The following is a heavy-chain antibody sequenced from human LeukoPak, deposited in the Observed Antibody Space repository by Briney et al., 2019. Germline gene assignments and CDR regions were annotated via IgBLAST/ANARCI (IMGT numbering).Heavy chain of an antibody. CDR2: IRQDGDEK. D-gene: IGHD3-9*01. Sequence: GGSPRLSCAASGFTFSSYWMSWVRQAPGKGLEWVANIRQDGDEKYVDSVKGRFTISRDNAKNSLYLQMNSLRAEDTAVYYCARPSGYDILTGYPSNYWGQGTLVTVSS. CDR1: GFTFSSYW. V-gene: IGHV3-7*03. J-gene: IGHJ4*02. CDR3: ARPSGYDILTGYPSNY.